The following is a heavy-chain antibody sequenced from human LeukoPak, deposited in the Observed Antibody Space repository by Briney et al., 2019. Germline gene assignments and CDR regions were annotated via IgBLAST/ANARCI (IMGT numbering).Heavy chain of an antibody. CDR2: ISSSSSYI. D-gene: IGHD6-6*01. Sequence: PGGSLRLSCAASGFTFSSYGMNWVRQAPGKGLEWVSFISSSSSYIYYADSVKGRFTISRDNSRNTLYLQMNSLRAEDTAVYYCARGYSSSPGGFDYWGQGTLVTVSS. CDR3: ARGYSSSPGGFDY. CDR1: GFTFSSYG. J-gene: IGHJ4*02. V-gene: IGHV3-21*01.